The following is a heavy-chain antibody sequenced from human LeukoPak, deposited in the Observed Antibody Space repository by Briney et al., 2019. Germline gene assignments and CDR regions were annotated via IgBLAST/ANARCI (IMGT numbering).Heavy chain of an antibody. Sequence: GGSLRLSCAASGFTFSSYGMHWVRQAPGKGLEWVSFIHYDGSNQYYADSVKGRFTISRDNSKNTLYLQMNSLRVEDTAVYYCAKGGYCSSSSCHLLPYDYWGQGTLVTVSS. V-gene: IGHV3-30*02. J-gene: IGHJ4*02. CDR3: AKGGYCSSSSCHLLPYDY. CDR1: GFTFSSYG. CDR2: IHYDGSNQ. D-gene: IGHD2-2*01.